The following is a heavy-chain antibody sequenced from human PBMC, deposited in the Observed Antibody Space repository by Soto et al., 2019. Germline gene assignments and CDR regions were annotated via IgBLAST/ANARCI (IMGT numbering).Heavy chain of an antibody. D-gene: IGHD2-15*01. CDR1: GFTFSSYS. V-gene: IGHV3-21*01. J-gene: IGHJ5*02. CDR3: ATDLGRIGFDP. CDR2: ISSSSSYI. Sequence: GGSLRLSCAASGFTFSSYSTNWVRQAPGKGLEWVSSISSSSSYIYYADSVKGRFTISRDNAKNSLYLQMNSLRAEDTAVYYCATDLGRIGFDPWGQGTLVTVPQ.